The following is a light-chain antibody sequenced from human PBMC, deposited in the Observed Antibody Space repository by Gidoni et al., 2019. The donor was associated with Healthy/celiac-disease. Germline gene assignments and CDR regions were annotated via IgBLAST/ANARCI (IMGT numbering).Light chain of an antibody. CDR2: AAS. CDR3: QQSYSTPRT. V-gene: IGKV1-39*01. Sequence: DIQMTQSPSSLSASVGDRLTITCRASQSISSYLNWYQQKPGKAPKLLIYAASSLQSGVPSRFSGSGSGTDFTLTISSLQPEDFATYYCQQSYSTPRTFGQXTKLEIK. CDR1: QSISSY. J-gene: IGKJ2*01.